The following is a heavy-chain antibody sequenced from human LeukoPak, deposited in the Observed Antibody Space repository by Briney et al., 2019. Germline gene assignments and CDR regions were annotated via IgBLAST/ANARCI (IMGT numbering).Heavy chain of an antibody. CDR3: AKDRGGSSELGDAFDV. CDR1: GFTFSSYW. V-gene: IGHV3-74*01. J-gene: IGHJ3*01. Sequence: GGSLRLSCAASGFTFSSYWMHWVRQAPGKGLVWVSRINSDGSSTSYADSVKGRFTISRDNAKNSLYLQMNSLRVEDTALYYCAKDRGGSSELGDAFDVWGQGTMVRVSS. CDR2: INSDGSST. D-gene: IGHD1-26*01.